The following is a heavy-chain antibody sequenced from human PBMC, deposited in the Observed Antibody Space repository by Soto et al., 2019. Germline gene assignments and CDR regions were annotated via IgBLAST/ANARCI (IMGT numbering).Heavy chain of an antibody. CDR1: GFNVGNNY. J-gene: IGHJ6*02. CDR3: ARTPRESGSYYYHGLDV. V-gene: IGHV3-53*01. Sequence: EVQLVESGGGLIQPGGSLKLSCAASGFNVGNNYMNWVRQAPGKGLEWVSVIYTAGETYYADSVKGRFTISRDISETTLYLQLHSLRAEDTAVYYCARTPRESGSYYYHGLDVWGQGTTVTVSS. CDR2: IYTAGET. D-gene: IGHD1-26*01.